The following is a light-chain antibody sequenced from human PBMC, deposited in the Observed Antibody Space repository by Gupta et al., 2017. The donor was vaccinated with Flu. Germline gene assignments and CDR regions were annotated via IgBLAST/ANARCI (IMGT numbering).Light chain of an antibody. CDR2: GAS. V-gene: IGKV3-15*01. Sequence: IVMTQSPATVSVSPGERVTLSCRASQSVSRNLAWYQQKPGQSPRLLIYGASTRATGIPARFSGSGSGTEFTLTISSRQSEDFAVYYCQQYNNWPPWTFGQGTRVEI. J-gene: IGKJ1*01. CDR1: QSVSRN. CDR3: QQYNNWPPWT.